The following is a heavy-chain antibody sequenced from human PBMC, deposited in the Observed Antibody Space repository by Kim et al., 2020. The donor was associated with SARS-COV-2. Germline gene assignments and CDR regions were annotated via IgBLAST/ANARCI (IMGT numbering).Heavy chain of an antibody. D-gene: IGHD3-16*01. V-gene: IGHV4-34*01. Sequence: NYNPALKSRVTISVDTSKNQFSLKLSSVTAADTAVYYCARGSRLGGELDYWGQGTLVTVSS. J-gene: IGHJ4*02. CDR3: ARGSRLGGELDY.